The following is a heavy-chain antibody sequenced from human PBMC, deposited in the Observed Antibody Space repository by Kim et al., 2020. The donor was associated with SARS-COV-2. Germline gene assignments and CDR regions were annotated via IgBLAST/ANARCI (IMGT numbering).Heavy chain of an antibody. CDR3: AKARALAGGALNY. D-gene: IGHD6-19*01. CDR2: ISGSGSSA. CDR1: GFTFSSYA. Sequence: GGSLRLSCAGSGFTFSSYAMNWVRQAPGKGLEWVSVISGSGSSAYYADSVKGRLTISRDNSKNTLFLQMSSLRAEDTGVYYCAKARALAGGALNYWGQGT. V-gene: IGHV3-23*01. J-gene: IGHJ4*02.